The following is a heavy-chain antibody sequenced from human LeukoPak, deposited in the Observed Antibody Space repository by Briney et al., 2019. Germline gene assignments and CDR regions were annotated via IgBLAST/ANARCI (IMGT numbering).Heavy chain of an antibody. V-gene: IGHV6-1*01. Sequence: SQTLSLTCAISGDSVSSNSAAWNWIRQSPSRGLEWLGRTYYRSKWYNDYAVSVKSRITINPDTSKNQFSLQLNSVTPEDTAVYYCARGSYYYDSSGYYYHYWGQGTLVTVSS. J-gene: IGHJ4*02. D-gene: IGHD3-22*01. CDR1: GDSVSSNSAA. CDR2: TYYRSKWYN. CDR3: ARGSYYYDSSGYYYHY.